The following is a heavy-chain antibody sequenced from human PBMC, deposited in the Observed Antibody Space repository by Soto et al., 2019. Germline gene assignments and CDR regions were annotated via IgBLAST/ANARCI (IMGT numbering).Heavy chain of an antibody. CDR3: ARGRERNYYGSGSYYSNPNYYYYYGMDV. J-gene: IGHJ6*02. Sequence: LETLSLTCAVYGGSFSGYYWSWIRQPPGKGLEWIGEINHSGSTNYNPSLKSRVTISVDTSKNQFSLKLSSVTAADTAVYYCARGRERNYYGSGSYYSNPNYYYYYGMDVWGQGTTVTVSS. V-gene: IGHV4-34*01. D-gene: IGHD3-10*01. CDR2: INHSGST. CDR1: GGSFSGYY.